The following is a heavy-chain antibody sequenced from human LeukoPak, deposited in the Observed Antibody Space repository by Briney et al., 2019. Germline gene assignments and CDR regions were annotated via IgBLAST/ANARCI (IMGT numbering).Heavy chain of an antibody. CDR2: INADGSTT. J-gene: IGHJ4*02. D-gene: IGHD2-2*01. CDR3: LVTTAPR. V-gene: IGHV3-74*01. CDR1: GFSFRSSW. Sequence: GGSLRLFCAASGFSFRSSWMHWVHQAPGQGLVWVSRINADGSTTNYADSVKGRFTISRDNAKNTLYLQMNSLRAEDTAVYYCLVTTAPRGGQGTLVTVSS.